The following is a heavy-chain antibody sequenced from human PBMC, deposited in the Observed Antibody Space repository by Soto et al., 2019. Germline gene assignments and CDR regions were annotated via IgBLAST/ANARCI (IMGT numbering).Heavy chain of an antibody. V-gene: IGHV1-69*04. CDR3: ARVGTDNRELK. CDR2: IIPILGIA. D-gene: IGHD1-1*01. J-gene: IGHJ4*02. CDR1: GYTFTSYY. Sequence: ASVKVSCKASGYTFTSYYMHWVRQAPGQGLEWMGRIIPILGIANYAQKFQGRVTITADKSTSTAYMELSSLRSEDTAVYYCARVGTDNRELKWGQGTLVTVSS.